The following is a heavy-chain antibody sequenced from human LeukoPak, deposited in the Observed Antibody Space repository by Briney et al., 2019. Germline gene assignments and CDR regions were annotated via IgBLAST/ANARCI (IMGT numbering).Heavy chain of an antibody. D-gene: IGHD6-13*01. CDR1: GYTSTNYY. Sequence: GASVKVSCKASGYTSTNYYMHWVRQAPGQGLEWMGIIDPSGGSTTYAQKFQGRVTMTRDTSTSTVYMQLSSLRSEDTAVYYCTKGGGSSSWYDYWGQGTLVTVSS. J-gene: IGHJ4*02. V-gene: IGHV1-46*03. CDR2: IDPSGGST. CDR3: TKGGGSSSWYDY.